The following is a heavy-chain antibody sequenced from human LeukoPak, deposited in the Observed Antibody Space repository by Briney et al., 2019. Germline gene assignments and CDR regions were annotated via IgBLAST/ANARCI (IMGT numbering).Heavy chain of an antibody. Sequence: GESLKISCRGSGYSFTSYWIGWVRQMPGKGLEWMGIIYPGDSDTRYSPSFQGQVTISADKSISTAYLQWSSLKASDTAMYYCARQEDCYDSSWYNWFDPWGQGTLVTVSS. CDR3: ARQEDCYDSSWYNWFDP. J-gene: IGHJ5*02. CDR1: GYSFTSYW. D-gene: IGHD3-22*01. CDR2: IYPGDSDT. V-gene: IGHV5-51*01.